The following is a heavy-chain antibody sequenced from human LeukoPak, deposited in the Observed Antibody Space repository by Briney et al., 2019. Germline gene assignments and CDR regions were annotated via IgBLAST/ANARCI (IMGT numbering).Heavy chain of an antibody. V-gene: IGHV3-7*01. Sequence: GGSLRLSCAVSGFSFSIYWMSWVRQAPGKGLEWVANIKQDGSEKYYMDSVKCRFTISRDNAKNSLYLQMNSLRAEDTAVYYCAREWNGYDYVGEDYWGQGTLVTVSS. D-gene: IGHD5-12*01. CDR2: IKQDGSEK. CDR3: AREWNGYDYVGEDY. J-gene: IGHJ4*02. CDR1: GFSFSIYW.